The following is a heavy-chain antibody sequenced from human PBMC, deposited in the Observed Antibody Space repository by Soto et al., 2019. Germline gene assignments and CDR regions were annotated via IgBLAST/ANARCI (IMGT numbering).Heavy chain of an antibody. CDR1: GYTFIHYY. CDR3: ARSLLQGDF. CDR2: INPNGGST. V-gene: IGHV1-46*01. J-gene: IGHJ4*02. D-gene: IGHD2-21*01. Sequence: QVQLVQSGAEVKKPGASVKVSCKASGYTFIHYYIHWVRQAPGQGLAWMAIINPNGGSTNYAQKFRGRVTVTSDTSPTTVSMELNSLGSDDTAVYFCARSLLQGDFWGQGTLVTVSS.